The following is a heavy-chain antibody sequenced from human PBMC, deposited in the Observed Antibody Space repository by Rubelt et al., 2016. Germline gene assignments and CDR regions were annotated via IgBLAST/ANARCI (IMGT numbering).Heavy chain of an antibody. CDR3: ARDIYSGSYYGY. CDR1: GYTFTSYA. Sequence: QVPLVQSGAEVKKPGASVKVSCKASGYTFTSYAMHWVRQAPGQRLEWMGWINAGNGNTKYSKKCQGRVTITRDTSASTAYMELSSLRSEDTAVYYCARDIYSGSYYGYWGQGTLVTVSS. J-gene: IGHJ4*02. CDR2: INAGNGNT. D-gene: IGHD1-26*01. V-gene: IGHV1-3*01.